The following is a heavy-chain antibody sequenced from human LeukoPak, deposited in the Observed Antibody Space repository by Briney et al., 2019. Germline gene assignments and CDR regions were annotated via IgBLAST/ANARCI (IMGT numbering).Heavy chain of an antibody. CDR1: GFTFSSYA. V-gene: IGHV3-23*01. Sequence: GGSLRLSCAASGFTFSSYAMSWVRQAPGKGLEWVSAISGSGGSTYYADSVKGRFTISRDNSKNTLYLQMSSLRAEDTAVYYCAKDLPRGVGATPVGYFDYWGQGTLVTVSS. J-gene: IGHJ4*02. D-gene: IGHD1-26*01. CDR2: ISGSGGST. CDR3: AKDLPRGVGATPVGYFDY.